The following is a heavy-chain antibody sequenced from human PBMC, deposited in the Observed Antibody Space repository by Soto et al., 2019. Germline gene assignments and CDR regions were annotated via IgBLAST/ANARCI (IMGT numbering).Heavy chain of an antibody. CDR3: VRSKSYAFDI. CDR2: TFSRSKWYN. Sequence: SQTLSLTCAISGDSVSSNNVAWNWIRQSPSRGLEWLGNTFSRSKWYNDYAVSVKSRITINPDTSKNQFSLHLSSVTPEDTAVYYCVRSKSYAFDIWGQGTTVTVSS. V-gene: IGHV6-1*01. J-gene: IGHJ3*02. D-gene: IGHD4-4*01. CDR1: GDSVSSNNVA.